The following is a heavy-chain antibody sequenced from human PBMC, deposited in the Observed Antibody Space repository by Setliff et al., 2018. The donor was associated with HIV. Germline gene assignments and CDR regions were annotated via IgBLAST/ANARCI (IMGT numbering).Heavy chain of an antibody. D-gene: IGHD3-22*01. CDR3: ARLGDYDSSGYSWFDY. V-gene: IGHV4-61*08. CDR2: IHYTGST. J-gene: IGHJ4*02. CDR1: GGSISSDDYY. Sequence: SETLSLTCTVSGGSISSDDYYWNWIRQPPGKGLEWIGYIHYTGSTTYNPSLKSRVTISVDTSKNQFSLMLSSVTAADTAVYYCARLGDYDSSGYSWFDYWGQGTLVTVSS.